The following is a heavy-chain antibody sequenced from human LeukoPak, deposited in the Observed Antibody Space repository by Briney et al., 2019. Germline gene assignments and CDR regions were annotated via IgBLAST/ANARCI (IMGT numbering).Heavy chain of an antibody. CDR2: IYYSGST. D-gene: IGHD3-10*01. V-gene: IGHV4-59*08. Sequence: ASETLSLTCTVSGGSISSYYWSWIRQPPGKGLEWIGYIYYSGSTNYNPSLKSRVTISVDTSKNQFSLKLSPVTAADTAVYYCARGAVLWFGELLLGWFDPWGQGTLVTVSS. J-gene: IGHJ5*02. CDR3: ARGAVLWFGELLLGWFDP. CDR1: GGSISSYY.